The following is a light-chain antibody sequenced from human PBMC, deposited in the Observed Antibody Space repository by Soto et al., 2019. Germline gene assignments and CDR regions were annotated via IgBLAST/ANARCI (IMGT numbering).Light chain of an antibody. CDR1: QSVSSY. V-gene: IGKV3-11*01. CDR3: QQRFT. J-gene: IGKJ3*01. CDR2: DAS. Sequence: EIVLPQSPATLSLSPGERTTLACRYSQSVSSYLAWYQQKPGQAPRLLIYDASNRATGIPASFSCSWSGTDFTLPIISLEPDEFEVYYYQQRFTFGPGTIVDIK.